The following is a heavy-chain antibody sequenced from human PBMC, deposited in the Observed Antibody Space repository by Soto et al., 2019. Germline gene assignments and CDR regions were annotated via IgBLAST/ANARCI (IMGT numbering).Heavy chain of an antibody. CDR2: IIPIFGTA. V-gene: IGHV1-69*06. Sequence: SVKVSCKASGGTFSSYAISWVRQAPEQGLEWMGGIIPIFGTANYAQKFQGRVTITADKSTSTAYMELSSLRSEDTAVYYCARWGSYDFWSGYYEEAGAFDIWGQGTMVTVSS. CDR3: ARWGSYDFWSGYYEEAGAFDI. J-gene: IGHJ3*02. CDR1: GGTFSSYA. D-gene: IGHD3-3*01.